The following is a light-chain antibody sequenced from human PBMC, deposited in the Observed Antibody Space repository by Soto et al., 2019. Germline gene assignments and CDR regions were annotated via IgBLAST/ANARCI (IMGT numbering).Light chain of an antibody. CDR2: EDT. Sequence: QSALTQPASVSGSPGQSITISCTGTSRGVGIYNLVSWYQLHPGKVPKLIIYEDTKRPSGISSRFSGSESGITAFLTISGLQAEDEADYYCCSYAGSSTYVFGTGTKVTVL. J-gene: IGLJ1*01. CDR3: CSYAGSSTYV. CDR1: SRGVGIYNL. V-gene: IGLV2-23*01.